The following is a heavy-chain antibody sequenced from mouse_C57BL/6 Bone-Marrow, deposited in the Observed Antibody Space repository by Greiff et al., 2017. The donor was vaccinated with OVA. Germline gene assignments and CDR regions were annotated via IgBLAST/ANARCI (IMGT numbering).Heavy chain of an antibody. D-gene: IGHD1-2*01. J-gene: IGHJ2*01. V-gene: IGHV1-26*01. CDR1: GYTFTDYY. CDR3: ARVRPGYFDY. Sequence: EVQLQQSGPELVKPGASVKISCKASGYTFTDYYMNWVKQSHGKSLEWIGDINPNNGGTSYNQKFKGKATLTVDKSSSTAYMELRSLTSEDSAVYYCARVRPGYFDYWGQGTTLTVSS. CDR2: INPNNGGT.